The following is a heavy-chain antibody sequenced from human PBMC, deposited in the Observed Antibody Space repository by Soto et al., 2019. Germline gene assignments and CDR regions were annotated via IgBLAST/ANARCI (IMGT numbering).Heavy chain of an antibody. Sequence: QLLESGGDLVQRGGSLRLSCVASGFTFSSFATNWIRQAPGKGLEWVCDISGRGGTTHYAESVKGCFTISRDNSKNMVYSEMTNLTADDTAIYYCANGFPFSTIFDAFDVWGHGTAVTISS. CDR2: ISGRGGTT. D-gene: IGHD1-1*01. CDR3: ANGFPFSTIFDAFDV. J-gene: IGHJ3*01. CDR1: GFTFSSFA. V-gene: IGHV3-23*01.